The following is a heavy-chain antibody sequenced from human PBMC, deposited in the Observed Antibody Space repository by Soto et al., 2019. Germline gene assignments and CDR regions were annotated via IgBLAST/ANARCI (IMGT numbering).Heavy chain of an antibody. CDR1: GFNFSSYA. J-gene: IGHJ4*02. Sequence: VGSLRLSCVVSGFNFSSYAMNWVRQAPGKGLQWVARISYDGSNEFYADPVKGRFTISRDNSKNTLYLQMNSLRAEDTAIYYCAREAYFVVVVYGMTWNCFDYWGQGTLVTVSS. D-gene: IGHD2-8*02. CDR2: ISYDGSNE. V-gene: IGHV3-30-3*01. CDR3: AREAYFVVVVYGMTWNCFDY.